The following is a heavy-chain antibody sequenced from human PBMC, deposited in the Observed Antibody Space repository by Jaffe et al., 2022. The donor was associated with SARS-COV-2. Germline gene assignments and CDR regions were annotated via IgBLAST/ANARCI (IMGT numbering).Heavy chain of an antibody. V-gene: IGHV4-61*02. CDR1: GGSISSGSYY. J-gene: IGHJ4*02. CDR3: ARSRMGIGAMVNFDY. CDR2: IYTSGST. D-gene: IGHD5-18*01. Sequence: QVQLQESGPGLVKPSQTLSLTCTVSGGSISSGSYYWSWIRQPAGKGLEWIGRIYTSGSTNYNPSLKSRVTISVDTSKNQFSLKLSSVTAADTAVYYCARSRMGIGAMVNFDYWGQGTLVTVSS.